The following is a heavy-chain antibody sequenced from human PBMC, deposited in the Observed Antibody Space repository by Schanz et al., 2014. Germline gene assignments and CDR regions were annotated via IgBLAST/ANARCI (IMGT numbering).Heavy chain of an antibody. V-gene: IGHV1-58*02. Sequence: QMQLVQSGPEVKKPGTSVKVSCKASGFTFTTSAMQWVRQARGQRLEWIGWIVVGSGNTNYAQKFQERVTITRDMSTSTAYMELNSLRDEDTAVYYCARVLGKGYCSSTSCHSIRPYYYYGMDVWGQGTTVTVSS. CDR1: GFTFTTSA. J-gene: IGHJ6*02. CDR2: IVVGSGNT. D-gene: IGHD2-2*01. CDR3: ARVLGKGYCSSTSCHSIRPYYYYGMDV.